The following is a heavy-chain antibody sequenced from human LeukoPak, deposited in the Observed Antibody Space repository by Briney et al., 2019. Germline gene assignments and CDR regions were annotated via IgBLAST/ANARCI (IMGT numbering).Heavy chain of an antibody. J-gene: IGHJ4*02. V-gene: IGHV1-2*06. CDR2: INPNTGGT. CDR1: GYTLTGYY. D-gene: IGHD1-26*01. Sequence: ASVKVSCKASGYTLTGYYMHWVRQAPGQGLEWMGRINPNTGGTNYAQKFQGRVAMTRDTSISTAYLDLSSLTSDDTAVYYCARDSVLGAKWGQGTLATVSS. CDR3: ARDSVLGAK.